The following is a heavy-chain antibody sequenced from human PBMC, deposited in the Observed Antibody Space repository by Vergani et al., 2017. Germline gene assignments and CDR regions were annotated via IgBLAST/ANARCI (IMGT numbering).Heavy chain of an antibody. V-gene: IGHV1-69*09. Sequence: QVQLVQSGAEVKKPGSSVKVSCKASGGTFSSYTITWVRQAPGHGLEWMGRIVPTLNVANYAQNFQGRASITADMSTSTSYMDLSSLRSEDSAVYYCAMTLGYCSGDSCYSGIPGVDYYYGLDVWGQGTTVTVSS. CDR2: IVPTLNVA. D-gene: IGHD2-15*01. CDR3: AMTLGYCSGDSCYSGIPGVDYYYGLDV. J-gene: IGHJ6*02. CDR1: GGTFSSYT.